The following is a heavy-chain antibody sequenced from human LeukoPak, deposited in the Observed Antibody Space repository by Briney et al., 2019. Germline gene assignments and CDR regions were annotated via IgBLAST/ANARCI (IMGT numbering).Heavy chain of an antibody. V-gene: IGHV3-7*01. J-gene: IGHJ4*02. D-gene: IGHD6-19*01. Sequence: GGSLRLSCAASGFTFSSYWMSWVRQAPGKGLEWLANIKQDGSEKYYVDSVKGRFTISRDNAKNSLYLQMNSLRADDTAVYYCARDKGYSSGWYEDYWGQGTLVTVSS. CDR1: GFTFSSYW. CDR3: ARDKGYSSGWYEDY. CDR2: IKQDGSEK.